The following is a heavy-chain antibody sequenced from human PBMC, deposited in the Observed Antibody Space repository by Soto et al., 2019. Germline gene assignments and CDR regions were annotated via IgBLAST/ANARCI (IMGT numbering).Heavy chain of an antibody. V-gene: IGHV1-2*04. CDR2: ISAYSGDT. Sequence: GASVKVSCKASGYSFTNYPIAWVRRAPGQGLEWMGWISAYSGDTNYAQKFQGWVTMTRDTSISTAYMELSRLRSDDTAVYYCARTRIAARPDPYYYYYYGMDVWGQGATVTVSS. D-gene: IGHD6-6*01. CDR1: GYSFTNYP. CDR3: ARTRIAARPDPYYYYYYGMDV. J-gene: IGHJ6*02.